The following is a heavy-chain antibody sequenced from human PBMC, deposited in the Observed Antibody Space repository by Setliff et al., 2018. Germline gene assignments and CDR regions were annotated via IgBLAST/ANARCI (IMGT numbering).Heavy chain of an antibody. CDR1: GGSFSGYY. Sequence: SETLSLTCAVYGGSFSGYYWSWIRQPPGKGLEWIGTIFWSGTTYYNPPLNSRGTISVDTSRDQFSLRLSSVTAADTAVYYCARLGQWRVLGFFDYWGQGALVTVSS. V-gene: IGHV4-34*12. D-gene: IGHD6-19*01. CDR2: IFWSGTT. CDR3: ARLGQWRVLGFFDY. J-gene: IGHJ4*02.